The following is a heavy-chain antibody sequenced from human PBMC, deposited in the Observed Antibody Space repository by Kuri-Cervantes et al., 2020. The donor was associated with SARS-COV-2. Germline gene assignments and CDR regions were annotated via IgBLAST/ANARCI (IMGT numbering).Heavy chain of an antibody. CDR3: ARGGVAAPYYAMDV. CDR1: GGTFRNYG. CDR2: IIPILSPA. V-gene: IGHV1-69*10. D-gene: IGHD2-21*01. Sequence: SVKVSCKASGGTFRNYGFSWVRQAPGQRLEWMGGIIPILSPANYAPRFQGRATITADQSTNIAYVELNSLTSEDTAVYYCARGGVAAPYYAMDVWGQGTTVTVSS. J-gene: IGHJ6*02.